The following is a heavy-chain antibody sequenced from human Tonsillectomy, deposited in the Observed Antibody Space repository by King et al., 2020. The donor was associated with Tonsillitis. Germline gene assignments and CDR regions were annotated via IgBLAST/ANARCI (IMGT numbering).Heavy chain of an antibody. V-gene: IGHV5-51*01. CDR1: GYSFTSYW. CDR2: IYPGDSDT. D-gene: IGHD1-14*01. Sequence: VQLVESGAEVKKPEESLKISCKVSGYSFTSYWIGWVRQMPGKGLQWMGIIYPGDSDTRYSPSFQGQVTISADKSISTAYLQWSSLQASDTAMYYCARQGRTPALGYFDLWGRGTLVTVSS. J-gene: IGHJ2*01. CDR3: ARQGRTPALGYFDL.